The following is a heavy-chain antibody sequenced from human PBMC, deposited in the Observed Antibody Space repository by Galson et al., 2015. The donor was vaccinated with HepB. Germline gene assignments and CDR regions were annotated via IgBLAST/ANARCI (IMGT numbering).Heavy chain of an antibody. J-gene: IGHJ3*02. CDR3: ATTYFGFLSGYYSDGFEI. Sequence: SLRLSCAASGFTFSSYAMSWVRQAPGKGLEWVSAISGSGGSTYYADSVKGRFTISRDNSKNTLYLQMNSLRAEDTAVYYCATTYFGFLSGYYSDGFEIWGQGTMGPGSS. CDR2: ISGSGGST. CDR1: GFTFSSYA. D-gene: IGHD3-3*01. V-gene: IGHV3-23*01.